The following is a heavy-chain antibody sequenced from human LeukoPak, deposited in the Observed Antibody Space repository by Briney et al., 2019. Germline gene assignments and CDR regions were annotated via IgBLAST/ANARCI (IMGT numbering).Heavy chain of an antibody. D-gene: IGHD3-16*01. CDR3: VSFEVMTGFDY. CDR1: GYTFTSYG. V-gene: IGHV1-18*01. CDR2: ISAYNGNT. J-gene: IGHJ4*02. Sequence: GASVKVSCKASGYTFTSYGISWVRQAPGQGLEWMGWISAYNGNTNYAQKLQGRVTMTTDTSTSTAYMELRSLRSDDTAVYYCVSFEVMTGFDYWGQGTLVTVSS.